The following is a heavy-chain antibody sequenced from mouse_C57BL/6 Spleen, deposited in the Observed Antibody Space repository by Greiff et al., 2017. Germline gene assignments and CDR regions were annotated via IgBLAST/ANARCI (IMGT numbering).Heavy chain of an antibody. Sequence: QVQLKQPGAELVKPGASVKVSCKASGYTFTSYWMHWVKQRPGQGLEWIGRIHPSDSDTNYNQKFKGKATLTVDKSSSTAYMQLSSLTSEDSAVYYCATYGNYVGYAMDYWGQGTSVTVSS. CDR3: ATYGNYVGYAMDY. V-gene: IGHV1-74*01. CDR2: IHPSDSDT. D-gene: IGHD2-1*01. J-gene: IGHJ4*01. CDR1: GYTFTSYW.